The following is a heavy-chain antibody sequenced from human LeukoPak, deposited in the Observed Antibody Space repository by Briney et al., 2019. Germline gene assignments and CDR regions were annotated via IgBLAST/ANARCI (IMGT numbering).Heavy chain of an antibody. CDR3: ATEYYDILTGYYMDV. CDR2: IYYSGST. D-gene: IGHD3-9*01. Sequence: SETLSLTCTVSGGSISSYYWSWIRQPPGKGLEWIGYIYYSGSTSYNPSLKSRVTISVDTSKNQFSLKLSSVTAADTAVYYCATEYYDILTGYYMDVWGKGTTVTISS. V-gene: IGHV4-59*12. CDR1: GGSISSYY. J-gene: IGHJ6*03.